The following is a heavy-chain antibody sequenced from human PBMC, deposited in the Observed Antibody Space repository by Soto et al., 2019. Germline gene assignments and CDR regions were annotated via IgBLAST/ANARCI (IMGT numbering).Heavy chain of an antibody. CDR3: ARSDVKV. J-gene: IGHJ4*02. CDR2: INNEGSIT. V-gene: IGHV3-74*03. CDR1: EFVFRSYW. Sequence: GGSLRLSCAASEFVFRSYWMHWVRQAPGKGLVWVSLINNEGSITQDADSVRGRFTISRDNSKNMLFLQMNNLRAEDTARYYCARSDVKVWGQGTLVNVSS.